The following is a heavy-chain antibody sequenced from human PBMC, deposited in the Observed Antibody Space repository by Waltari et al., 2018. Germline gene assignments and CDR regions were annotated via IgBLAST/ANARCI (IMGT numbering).Heavy chain of an antibody. D-gene: IGHD6-19*01. CDR3: ASVSYSSGWYYFDY. CDR2: IYTSGST. J-gene: IGHJ4*02. V-gene: IGHV4-61*02. CDR1: GGSISSGSYY. Sequence: QVQLQESGPGLVKPSQTLSLTCTVSGGSISSGSYYWSWIRPPAGKGLDWIGRIYTSGSTNYNPSLKSRVTISVDTSKNQFSLKLSSVTAADTAVYYCASVSYSSGWYYFDYWGQGTLVTVSS.